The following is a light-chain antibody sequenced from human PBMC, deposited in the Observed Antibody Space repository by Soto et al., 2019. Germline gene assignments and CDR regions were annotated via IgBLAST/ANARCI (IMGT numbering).Light chain of an antibody. CDR1: QSVSSSY. Sequence: EILLTQSPGTLSLSPGERATLSCRASQSVSSSYLAWYQQKPGPAPRLLIYGASSRATGIPDRFSGSGSGTDFTLTISRLEPEDFAVYYCQQYGSSPLTFGGGTKVDIK. V-gene: IGKV3-20*01. J-gene: IGKJ4*01. CDR3: QQYGSSPLT. CDR2: GAS.